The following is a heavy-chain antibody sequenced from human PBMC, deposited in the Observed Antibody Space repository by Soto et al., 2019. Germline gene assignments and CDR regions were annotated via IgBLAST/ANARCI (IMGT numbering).Heavy chain of an antibody. J-gene: IGHJ6*02. CDR3: ARGVGNYYYGMDV. CDR2: IYYSGST. D-gene: IGHD3-10*01. CDR1: GGSISSGDYY. V-gene: IGHV4-30-4*01. Sequence: QVQLQESGPGLVKPSQTLSLTCTVSGGSISSGDYYWSWIRQPPGKGLEWIGYIYYSGSTYYNPSLKSRGTISVETSKNQYSLKLSSVTAADTAVYYCARGVGNYYYGMDVWGQGTTVTVSS.